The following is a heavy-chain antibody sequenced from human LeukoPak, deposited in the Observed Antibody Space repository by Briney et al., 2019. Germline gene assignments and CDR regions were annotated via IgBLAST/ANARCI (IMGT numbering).Heavy chain of an antibody. Sequence: GGSLRLSCAASGFTFSDYYMSWIRQAPGKGLEWVSYISSSSSYTNYADFVKGRFNISRDNAKNYLYLQMNSLRAEDTAVYYCARDQSPKWGSGERYFDYWGLGTLVTVSS. J-gene: IGHJ4*02. V-gene: IGHV3-11*06. D-gene: IGHD7-27*01. CDR3: ARDQSPKWGSGERYFDY. CDR2: ISSSSSYT. CDR1: GFTFSDYY.